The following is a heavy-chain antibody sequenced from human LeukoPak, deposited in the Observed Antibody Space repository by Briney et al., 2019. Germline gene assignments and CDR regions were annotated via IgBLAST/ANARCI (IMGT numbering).Heavy chain of an antibody. Sequence: GGSLRLSCAASGFTFSSYAMQWVRQAPRKGLEYVSAICSNGGSTYYANSVKGRFTISRDNSKNTLYLQMGSLRAEDMAVYYCARSGRDGYNFYYYYYMDVWGKGTTVTISS. D-gene: IGHD5-24*01. CDR2: ICSNGGST. CDR1: GFTFSSYA. J-gene: IGHJ6*03. CDR3: ARSGRDGYNFYYYYYMDV. V-gene: IGHV3-64*01.